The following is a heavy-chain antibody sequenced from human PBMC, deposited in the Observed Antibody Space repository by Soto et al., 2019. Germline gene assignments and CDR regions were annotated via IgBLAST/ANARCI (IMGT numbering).Heavy chain of an antibody. V-gene: IGHV2-5*01. CDR2: IYWNDDK. D-gene: IGHD1-26*01. Sequence: QITLKESGPTLVKPTQTLTLTCTFSGFSLSTSGVGVGWIRQPPGKALEWLAFIYWNDDKRYSPSLKSRLTITRDASKNQVVLTMTNMDPVDTATYYCAQTRGGNYYAGHLFDYWGQGSLVTVSS. CDR3: AQTRGGNYYAGHLFDY. CDR1: GFSLSTSGVG. J-gene: IGHJ4*02.